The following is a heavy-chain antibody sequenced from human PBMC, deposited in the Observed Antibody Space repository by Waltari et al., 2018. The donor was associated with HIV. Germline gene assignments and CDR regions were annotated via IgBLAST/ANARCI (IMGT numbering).Heavy chain of an antibody. CDR1: GFTFSSYD. CDR3: ARGDPYSNYVDY. D-gene: IGHD4-4*01. J-gene: IGHJ4*02. CDR2: IGTAGDT. Sequence: EVQLVESGGGLVQPGGSLSLSCAASGFTFSSYDMHWGRQATGKGREWVSAIGTAGDTYYPGSVKGRFTISRENAKNSLYLQMNSLRAGDTAVYYCARGDPYSNYVDYWGQGTLVTVSS. V-gene: IGHV3-13*01.